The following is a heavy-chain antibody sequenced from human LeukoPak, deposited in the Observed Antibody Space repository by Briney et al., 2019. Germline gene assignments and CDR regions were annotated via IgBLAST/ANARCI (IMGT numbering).Heavy chain of an antibody. CDR1: GGSFSGYY. V-gene: IGHV4-34*01. CDR2: INHSGST. D-gene: IGHD3-9*01. CDR3: ARPFDSRCY. Sequence: SETLTLTCAVYGGSFSGYYWSWIRQSPGKGLEWIGEINHSGSTNYNPSLKRRVTISVDTSKNQFSLKLSSVTAADTAVYYCARPFDSRCYWGQGTLVTVSS. J-gene: IGHJ4*02.